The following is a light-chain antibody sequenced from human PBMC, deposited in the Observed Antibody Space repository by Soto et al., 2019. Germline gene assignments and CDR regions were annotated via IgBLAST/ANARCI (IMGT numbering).Light chain of an antibody. CDR2: EVN. J-gene: IGLJ1*01. CDR1: SSDVGGYNY. Sequence: QSALTQPPSASGSPGQSVTISCTGTSSDVGGYNYVSWYQQHPGKVPKLMVYEVNKRPSGVPDRFSGSKSGTSASLAITGLQAEDEADYYCQSYDSSLSCVFGTGTKLTVL. V-gene: IGLV2-8*01. CDR3: QSYDSSLSCV.